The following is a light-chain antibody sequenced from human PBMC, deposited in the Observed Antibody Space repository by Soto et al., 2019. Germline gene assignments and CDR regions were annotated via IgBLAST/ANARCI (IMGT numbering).Light chain of an antibody. J-gene: IGKJ1*01. Sequence: DIQMTQSPSSLSASVGDRVTITCRARQTIYSYLNWYQQKPGRAPKLLIYAASSLQSGVPSRFSGSGSGTGFTLTIGSLQPEDSATYYCQQSYNTPRTFGQGTRV. CDR1: QTIYSY. CDR2: AAS. V-gene: IGKV1-39*01. CDR3: QQSYNTPRT.